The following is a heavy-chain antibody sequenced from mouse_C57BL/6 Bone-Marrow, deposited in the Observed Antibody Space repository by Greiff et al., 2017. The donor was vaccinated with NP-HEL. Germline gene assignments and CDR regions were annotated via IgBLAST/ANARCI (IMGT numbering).Heavy chain of an antibody. V-gene: IGHV5-12*01. Sequence: EGKGGEDGGGLVQPGGSLKLSCAASGFTFSDYYMYWVRQTPEKRLEWVAYISNGGGSTYYPDTVKGRFTISRDNAKNTLYLQMSRLKSEDTAMYYCASGSGPRFAYWGQGTLVTVSA. CDR1: GFTFSDYY. CDR3: ASGSGPRFAY. D-gene: IGHD1-1*02. J-gene: IGHJ3*01. CDR2: ISNGGGST.